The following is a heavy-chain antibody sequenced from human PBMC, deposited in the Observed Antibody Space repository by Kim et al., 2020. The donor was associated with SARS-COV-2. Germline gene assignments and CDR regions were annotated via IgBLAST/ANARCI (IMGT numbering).Heavy chain of an antibody. D-gene: IGHD6-13*01. CDR3: ARDGSSSLQYFQH. V-gene: IGHV4-31*02. J-gene: IGHJ1*01. Sequence: YNPSLKSRVTISVDTSKNQFSLKLSSVTAADTAVYYCARDGSSSLQYFQHWGQGTLVTVSS.